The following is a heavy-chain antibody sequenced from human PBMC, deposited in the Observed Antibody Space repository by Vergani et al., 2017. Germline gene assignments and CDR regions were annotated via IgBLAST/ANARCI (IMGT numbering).Heavy chain of an antibody. V-gene: IGHV3-30*18. J-gene: IGHJ4*02. Sequence: QVQLVESGGGVVQPGRSLRLSCETSGLMFNNYGMHWVRQAPGKGLEWVAVISSDGSNKHYADSVKGRFTISRDNSQNTLYLQMDSLTAEDTAIYFCVNGYDCGQSGLASFDYWGQGTLVTVSS. D-gene: IGHD4-17*01. CDR2: ISSDGSNK. CDR3: VNGYDCGQSGLASFDY. CDR1: GLMFNNYG.